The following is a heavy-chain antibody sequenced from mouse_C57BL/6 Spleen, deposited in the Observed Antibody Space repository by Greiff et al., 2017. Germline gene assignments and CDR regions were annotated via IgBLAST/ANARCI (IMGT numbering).Heavy chain of an antibody. CDR3: ARKRGDWEGWFAY. Sequence: VQGVESGPGLVQPSQSLSITCTVSGFSLTSYGVHWVRQSPGKGLEWLGVIWSGGSTDYNAAFISRLSISKDNSKSQVFFKMNSLQADDTAIYYCARKRGDWEGWFAYWGQGTLVTVSA. D-gene: IGHD4-1*01. J-gene: IGHJ3*01. CDR1: GFSLTSYG. CDR2: IWSGGST. V-gene: IGHV2-2*01.